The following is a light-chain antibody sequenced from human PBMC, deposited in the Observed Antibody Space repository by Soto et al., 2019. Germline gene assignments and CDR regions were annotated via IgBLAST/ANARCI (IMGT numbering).Light chain of an antibody. V-gene: IGLV2-14*01. J-gene: IGLJ2*01. CDR3: SSYTSSSTLYVV. CDR1: SSDVGGYNY. Sequence: QSALTQPASVSGSPGQSITISCTGTSSDVGGYNYVSWYQQHPGIAPKLMIYDVSNRPSGVSNRFSGSKSGNTASLTISGLQAEDEADYFCSSYTSSSTLYVVFGGGTKLTVL. CDR2: DVS.